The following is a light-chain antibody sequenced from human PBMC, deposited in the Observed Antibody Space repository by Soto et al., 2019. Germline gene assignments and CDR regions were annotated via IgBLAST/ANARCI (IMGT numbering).Light chain of an antibody. CDR2: GAS. Sequence: EVVMTQSPATQSVSPGERATLSCRASQSVGTNLAWYQQKPGQAPRLLIYGASTRATGIPARFSGSGSGTEFTLTISSLQSEDLAVYYCQQYNKWPPLTFGGGTKLEIK. V-gene: IGKV3-15*01. J-gene: IGKJ4*01. CDR3: QQYNKWPPLT. CDR1: QSVGTN.